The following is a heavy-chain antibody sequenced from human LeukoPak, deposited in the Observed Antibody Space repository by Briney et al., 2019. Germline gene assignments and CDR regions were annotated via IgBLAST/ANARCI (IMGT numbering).Heavy chain of an antibody. D-gene: IGHD1-26*01. J-gene: IGHJ5*02. CDR2: IFHSGTT. CDR3: ARLRLSGGSFSVGWFDP. Sequence: SGTLSLTCTVSDEVITSNNWWSWVRQSPGKGLGWIGEIFHSGTTRYKASLESRVTMLLDKSKNQFSLRLNSVTAADTAVYFCARLRLSGGSFSVGWFDPWGQGIQVTVSS. CDR1: DEVITSNNW. V-gene: IGHV4-4*02.